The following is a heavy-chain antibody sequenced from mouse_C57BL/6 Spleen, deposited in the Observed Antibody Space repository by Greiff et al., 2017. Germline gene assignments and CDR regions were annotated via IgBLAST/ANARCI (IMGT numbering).Heavy chain of an antibody. CDR2: IYPGDGDT. Sequence: QVQLQQSGAELVKPGASVKISCKASGYAFSSYWMNWVKQRPGTGLEWIGQIYPGDGDTNYNGKFKGKATLTADKSSSTAYMQLSSLTSEDSAVYFCARWGLRLYYAMDYWGQGTSVTVSS. J-gene: IGHJ4*01. CDR1: GYAFSSYW. CDR3: ARWGLRLYYAMDY. D-gene: IGHD2-4*01. V-gene: IGHV1-80*01.